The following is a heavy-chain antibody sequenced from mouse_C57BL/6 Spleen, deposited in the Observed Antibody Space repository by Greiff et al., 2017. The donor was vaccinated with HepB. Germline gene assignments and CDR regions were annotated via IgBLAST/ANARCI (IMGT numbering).Heavy chain of an antibody. CDR1: GYTFTDYN. D-gene: IGHD2-4*01. Sequence: EVQLQQSGPELVKPGASVKIPCKASGYTFTDYNMDWVKQSHGKSLEWIGDINPNNGGTNYNQKFKGKATLTVDKSSSTAYMELRSLTSEDTAVYYCARNYDVYAMDYWGQGTSVTVSS. J-gene: IGHJ4*01. V-gene: IGHV1-18*01. CDR3: ARNYDVYAMDY. CDR2: INPNNGGT.